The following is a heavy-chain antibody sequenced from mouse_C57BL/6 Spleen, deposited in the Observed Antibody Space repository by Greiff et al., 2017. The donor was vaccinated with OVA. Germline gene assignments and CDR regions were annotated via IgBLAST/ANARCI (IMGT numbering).Heavy chain of an antibody. CDR1: GYTFTSYG. J-gene: IGHJ3*01. CDR3: APDSSGLFAD. Sequence: QVQLQQSGAELARPGASVKLSCKASGYTFTSYGISWVKQRTGQGLEWIGEIYPRSGNTYYNEKFKGKATLTADKSSSTAYMELRSLTSEDSAVYFCAPDSSGLFADWGQGTLVTVSA. V-gene: IGHV1-81*01. CDR2: IYPRSGNT. D-gene: IGHD3-2*02.